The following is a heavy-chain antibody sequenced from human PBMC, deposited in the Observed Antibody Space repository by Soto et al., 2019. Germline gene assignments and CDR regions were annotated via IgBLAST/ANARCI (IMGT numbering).Heavy chain of an antibody. CDR1: GGSLSGYY. V-gene: IGHV4-34*01. D-gene: IGHD1-26*01. J-gene: IGHJ5*02. CDR3: ARGGRRAGRWLDP. Sequence: SETLSLTCAVYGGSLSGYYWIWIRQPPGKGLEWIGEINHSGSTNYNPSLKSRVTISADTSKNQFSLKLSSVTAADTAVYYCARGGRRAGRWLDPWGQGTLVTVSS. CDR2: INHSGST.